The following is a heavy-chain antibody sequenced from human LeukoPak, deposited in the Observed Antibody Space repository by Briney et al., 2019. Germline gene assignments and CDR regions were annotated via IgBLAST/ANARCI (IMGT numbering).Heavy chain of an antibody. CDR2: ISAYNGNT. CDR1: GYTFTSYG. Sequence: ASVKVSCKASGYTFTSYGISWVRQAPGQGLEWMGWISAYNGNTNYAQRLQGRVTMTTDTSTSTAYMELSRLRYDDTAIYYCARESGSGYSSSSSGWFDPWGQGTLVTVSS. CDR3: ARESGSGYSSSSSGWFDP. D-gene: IGHD6-6*01. V-gene: IGHV1-18*01. J-gene: IGHJ5*02.